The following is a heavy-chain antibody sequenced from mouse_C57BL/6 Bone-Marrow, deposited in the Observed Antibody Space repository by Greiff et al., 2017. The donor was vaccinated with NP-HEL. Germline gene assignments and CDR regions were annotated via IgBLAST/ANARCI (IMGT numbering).Heavy chain of an antibody. D-gene: IGHD2-1*01. Sequence: VQLQQPGTELVKPGASVKLSCKASGYTFTSYWMHWVKQRPGQGLEWIGNINPSNGGTNYNEKFKSKATLTVDKSSSTAYMQLSSLTSEDSAVYYCARCQIYYGNHDGFAYWGQGTLVTVSA. V-gene: IGHV1-53*01. CDR1: GYTFTSYW. CDR3: ARCQIYYGNHDGFAY. CDR2: INPSNGGT. J-gene: IGHJ3*01.